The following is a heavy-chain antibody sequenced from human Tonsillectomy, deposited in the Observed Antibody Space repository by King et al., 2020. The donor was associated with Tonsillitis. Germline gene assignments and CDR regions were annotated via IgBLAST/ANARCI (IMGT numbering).Heavy chain of an antibody. CDR1: GFTFSSYA. D-gene: IGHD6-19*01. J-gene: IGHJ4*02. CDR2: ITDSGGST. Sequence: VQLVESGGGLVQPGGSLRLSCAASGFTFSSYAMSWVRQAPGKGLEWVSAITDSGGSTYSADSVKGRFTISRDNSKNTLYLQMNSLRAEDTAVYYCAKDWVPVAGTTGDYWGQGTLVTVSS. CDR3: AKDWVPVAGTTGDY. V-gene: IGHV3-23*04.